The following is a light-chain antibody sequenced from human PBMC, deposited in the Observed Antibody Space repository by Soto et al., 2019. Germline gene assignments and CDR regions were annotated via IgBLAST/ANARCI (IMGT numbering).Light chain of an antibody. J-gene: IGLJ3*02. Sequence: QSALTQPASVSGSPGQSITISCTGTSSDVGDYNYVSWYQQHPGKAPKLMIYDVSDRPSGVSNRFSGSKSGNTASLTISGLQAEDAADYYCSSYTSRSTLVFGGGTKLTVL. CDR1: SSDVGDYNY. CDR3: SSYTSRSTLV. CDR2: DVS. V-gene: IGLV2-14*03.